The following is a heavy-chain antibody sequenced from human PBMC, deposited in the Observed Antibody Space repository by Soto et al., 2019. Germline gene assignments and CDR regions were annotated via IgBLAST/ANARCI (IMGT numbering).Heavy chain of an antibody. CDR3: ARAKDLYSSGWKGGFDY. Sequence: SETLSLTCTVSGGSISSGDYYWSWIRQPPGKGLEWIGYIYYSGSTYYNPSLKSRVTISVDTSKNQFSLKLSSVTAADTAVYYCARAKDLYSSGWKGGFDYWGQGPLVTVSS. CDR2: IYYSGST. D-gene: IGHD6-19*01. J-gene: IGHJ4*02. CDR1: GGSISSGDYY. V-gene: IGHV4-30-4*01.